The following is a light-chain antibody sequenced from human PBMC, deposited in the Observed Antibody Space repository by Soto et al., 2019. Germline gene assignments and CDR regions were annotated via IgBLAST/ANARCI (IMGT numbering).Light chain of an antibody. V-gene: IGLV2-8*01. Sequence: QSALTQPPSASGSPGQSVTISCTGSSSDVGGYNYVSWYQQHPGKAPKLMIYEVNKRPSGVPNRFSGSKSGNTASLTVSGLQAEDEAEYYCSSYEGTNNLVLFGGSTQLTVL. CDR1: SSDVGGYNY. CDR3: SSYEGTNNLVL. J-gene: IGLJ7*01. CDR2: EVN.